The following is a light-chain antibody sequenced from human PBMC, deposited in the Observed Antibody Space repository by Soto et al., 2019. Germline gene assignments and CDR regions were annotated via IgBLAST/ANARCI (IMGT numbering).Light chain of an antibody. V-gene: IGKV3-20*01. J-gene: IGKJ1*01. CDR3: QQYTDSRT. CDR1: QSISSSY. Sequence: EIVLTQSPGTLSLSPEERATLSCSASQSISSSYFAWYQQKPGQAPRLLVYGVSSRATDVPDRFSGSGSGTDFTLTISRLEPEDFAVYYCQQYTDSRTFGQGTKVDI. CDR2: GVS.